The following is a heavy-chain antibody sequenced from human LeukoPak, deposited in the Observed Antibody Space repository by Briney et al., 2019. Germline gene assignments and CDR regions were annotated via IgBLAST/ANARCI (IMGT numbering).Heavy chain of an antibody. V-gene: IGHV3-30-3*01. CDR2: ISYDGSNK. Sequence: GGSLRLSCTASGFTFSRYDMHCVRQAPGKGLEWVAHISYDGSNKYYADSVKGRFTISTDNSKNTLFLQMNSLRVEDTAVYYCARDHKTHYYGSGSHIYYYYYGMDVWGQGTTVTVSS. J-gene: IGHJ6*02. D-gene: IGHD3-10*01. CDR3: ARDHKTHYYGSGSHIYYYYYGMDV. CDR1: GFTFSRYD.